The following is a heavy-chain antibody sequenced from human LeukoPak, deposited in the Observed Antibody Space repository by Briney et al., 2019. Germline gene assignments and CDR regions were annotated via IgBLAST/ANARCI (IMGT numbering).Heavy chain of an antibody. J-gene: IGHJ4*02. CDR3: ATLIYHEALGY. CDR1: GFTFSDYW. D-gene: IGHD3-16*01. CDR2: IKQDGSEK. V-gene: IGHV3-7*01. Sequence: GGSLRLSCAASGFTFSDYWMNWVRQAPGKGLEWVANIKQDGSEKYYVDSVKGRFTISRDNAKNSLFLQMNSLRAEDTAVYYCATLIYHEALGYWGQGTLVTVSS.